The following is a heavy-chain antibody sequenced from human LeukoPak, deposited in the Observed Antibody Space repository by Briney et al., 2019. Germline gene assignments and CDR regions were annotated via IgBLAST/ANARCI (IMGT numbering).Heavy chain of an antibody. V-gene: IGHV3-23*01. J-gene: IGHJ4*02. CDR3: AKDLHNVAFDY. D-gene: IGHD1-14*01. CDR1: GFTFSSYA. CDR2: ISVSGDRT. Sequence: GGSLRLSCAASGFTFSSYAMSWVRQAPGKGLEWVSGISVSGDRTYHADSVKGRFTISRDNSKNTLFLQMNSLRAEDTAVYYCAKDLHNVAFDYWGQGTLVTVSS.